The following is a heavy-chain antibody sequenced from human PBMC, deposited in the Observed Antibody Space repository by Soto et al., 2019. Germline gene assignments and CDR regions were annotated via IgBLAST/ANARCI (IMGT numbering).Heavy chain of an antibody. CDR1: GFTFSSYA. J-gene: IGHJ4*02. CDR2: VSSTGSNK. V-gene: IGHV3-30-3*01. D-gene: IGHD1-26*01. CDR3: ARDPPYTGSYYFDY. Sequence: QVQLVESGGGVVQPGRSLRLSCAASGFTFSSYAMHWVRQAPGKGLEWVAVVSSTGSNKYYADSVKGRFTNSRDNSKNALYLQMNSLRAEDTAVHYWARDPPYTGSYYFDYWGQGTLVTVSS.